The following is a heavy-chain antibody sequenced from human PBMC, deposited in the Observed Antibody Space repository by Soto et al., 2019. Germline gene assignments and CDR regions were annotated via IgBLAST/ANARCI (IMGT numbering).Heavy chain of an antibody. J-gene: IGHJ6*02. CDR3: ARGGFSITGTTYYYYGMDV. V-gene: IGHV1-69*06. CDR1: GGTFSSYA. CDR2: IIPIFGTA. D-gene: IGHD1-7*01. Sequence: SVKVSCKASGGTFSSYAISWVRQAPGQGLEWMGGIIPIFGTANYAQKFQGRVTITADKSTSTAYMELSSLRSEDTAVYYCARGGFSITGTTYYYYGMDVWGQGTTVTVSS.